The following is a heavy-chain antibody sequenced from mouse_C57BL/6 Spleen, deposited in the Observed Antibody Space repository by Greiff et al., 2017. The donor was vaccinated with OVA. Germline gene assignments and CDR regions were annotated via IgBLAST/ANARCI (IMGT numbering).Heavy chain of an antibody. CDR1: GFTFSSYA. V-gene: IGHV5-4*01. CDR2: ISDGGSYT. CDR3: AREGENYSNPFAY. D-gene: IGHD2-5*01. Sequence: EVKVEESGGGLVKPGGSLKLSCAASGFTFSSYAMSWVRQTPEKRLEWVATISDGGSYTYYPDNVKGRFTISRDNAKNNLYLQMRHLKSEDTAMXYCAREGENYSNPFAYWGQGTLVTVSA. J-gene: IGHJ3*01.